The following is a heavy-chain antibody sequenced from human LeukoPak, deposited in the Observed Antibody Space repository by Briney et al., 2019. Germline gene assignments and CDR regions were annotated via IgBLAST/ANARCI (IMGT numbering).Heavy chain of an antibody. D-gene: IGHD6-13*01. J-gene: IGHJ6*02. CDR3: ARGDSSSWYSPYYYYGMDV. CDR1: GFTFSSYG. CDR2: IWYDGSNK. Sequence: GGSLRLSCAASGFTFSSYGMHWVRQAPGKGLEWVAVIWYDGSNKYYADSVKGRFTISRDNSKNTLYLQMNSLRAEDTAVYYCARGDSSSWYSPYYYYGMDVWGQGTTVTVSS. V-gene: IGHV3-33*01.